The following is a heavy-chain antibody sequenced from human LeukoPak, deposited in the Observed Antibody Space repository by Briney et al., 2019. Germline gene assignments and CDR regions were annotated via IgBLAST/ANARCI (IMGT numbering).Heavy chain of an antibody. Sequence: GESLKISCKSSGYSFTSYWIGWVRQMPGKGLEWMGIIYPGDSDTRYSPSFQGQVTMSADRSISTTYLQWSSLKASDTAMYYCARPLDAVAGTSSDYWGQGTLVTVSS. V-gene: IGHV5-51*01. J-gene: IGHJ4*02. CDR3: ARPLDAVAGTSSDY. CDR2: IYPGDSDT. CDR1: GYSFTSYW. D-gene: IGHD6-19*01.